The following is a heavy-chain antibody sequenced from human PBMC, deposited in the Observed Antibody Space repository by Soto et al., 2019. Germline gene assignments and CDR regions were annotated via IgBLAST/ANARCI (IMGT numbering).Heavy chain of an antibody. J-gene: IGHJ6*02. Sequence: SETLSLTCTVSGGSISSYYWSWIRQPPGKGLEWIGYIYYSGSTNYNPSLKSRVTISVDTSKNQFSLKLSSVAAADTAVYYCARKSSNYAYYYYYGMDVWGQGTTVTVSS. D-gene: IGHD1-7*01. CDR1: GGSISSYY. V-gene: IGHV4-59*01. CDR3: ARKSSNYAYYYYYGMDV. CDR2: IYYSGST.